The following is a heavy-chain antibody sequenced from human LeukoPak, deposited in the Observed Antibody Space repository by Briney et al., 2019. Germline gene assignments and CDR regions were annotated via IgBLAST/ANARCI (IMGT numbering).Heavy chain of an antibody. J-gene: IGHJ4*02. CDR2: IYGSGCSI. CDR3: AKDLGWELPAEAY. Sequence: PGGSLRLSRVASVYTFKNYVLYCVPHAPGRGLECLATIYGSGCSIPYAASVKGRFTISRDNSNNTLYLQMNSLRAEDTAMYYCAKDLGWELPAEAYWGQGILVTVSS. CDR1: VYTFKNYV. V-gene: IGHV3-23*01. D-gene: IGHD1-26*01.